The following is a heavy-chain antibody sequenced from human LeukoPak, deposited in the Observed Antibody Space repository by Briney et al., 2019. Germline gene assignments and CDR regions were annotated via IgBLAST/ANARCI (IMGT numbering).Heavy chain of an antibody. D-gene: IGHD3-22*01. CDR2: ISAYNGNT. CDR1: GYTFTSYG. Sequence: ASVKVSCKASGYTFTSYGISWVRQAPGQGLEWMGWISAYNGNTNYAQKLQGRVTMTTDTSTSTAYMELRSLRSDDTAVYYCARDGSSHDSSGYYSPTWFDPWGQGTLVTVSS. CDR3: ARDGSSHDSSGYYSPTWFDP. J-gene: IGHJ5*02. V-gene: IGHV1-18*01.